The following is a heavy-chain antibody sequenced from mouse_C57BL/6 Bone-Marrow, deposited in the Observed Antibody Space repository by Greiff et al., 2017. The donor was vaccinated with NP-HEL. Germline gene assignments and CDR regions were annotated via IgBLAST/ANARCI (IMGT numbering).Heavy chain of an antibody. J-gene: IGHJ4*01. CDR2: IDPSDSYT. D-gene: IGHD2-3*01. CDR1: GYTFTSYW. CDR3: ARGGGYYEDAMDY. V-gene: IGHV1-69*01. Sequence: QVQLQQPGAELVMPGASVKLSCKASGYTFTSYWMHWVKQRPGQGLEWIGEIDPSDSYTNYNQKFKGKSTLTVDKSSSTAYMQLSSLTSEDSAVYYCARGGGYYEDAMDYWGQGTSATVSS.